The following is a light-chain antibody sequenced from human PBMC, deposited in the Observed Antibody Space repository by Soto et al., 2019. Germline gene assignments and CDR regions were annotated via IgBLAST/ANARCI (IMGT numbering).Light chain of an antibody. Sequence: EIVLTQSPGTLSLSPGERATLSCRASQSVSSSYLAWYQQKPGQAPRLLIYGASSRATGIPDRFSGSGSGTEFTLTISSLQSEDFAVYYCQQYNNWPLLFTFGPGTKVDIK. CDR3: QQYNNWPLLFT. CDR2: GAS. CDR1: QSVSSSY. V-gene: IGKV3-20*01. J-gene: IGKJ3*01.